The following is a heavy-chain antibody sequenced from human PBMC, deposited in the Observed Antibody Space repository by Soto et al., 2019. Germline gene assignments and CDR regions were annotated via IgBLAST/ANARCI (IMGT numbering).Heavy chain of an antibody. D-gene: IGHD1-26*01. Sequence: QVQLVQSGAEVKKPGSSVKVSCKASGDAFSNYIFDWVRQAPGQGLEWMGGIIPMFGTPKYAETFQDRVTISADVSTATAYMELTSLRFDDTAVYYCARGRDQPPVGLYFDSWGEGTRVTASS. V-gene: IGHV1-69*01. CDR2: IIPMFGTP. J-gene: IGHJ4*02. CDR1: GDAFSNYI. CDR3: ARGRDQPPVGLYFDS.